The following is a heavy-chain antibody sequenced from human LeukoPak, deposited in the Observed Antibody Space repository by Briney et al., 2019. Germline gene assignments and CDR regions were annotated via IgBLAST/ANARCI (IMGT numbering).Heavy chain of an antibody. J-gene: IGHJ5*02. Sequence: ASVKVSCKASGYTFTSYGISWVRQAPGQGLEWMGIINPSGGSTSYAQKFQGRVTMTRDTSTSTVYMELSSLRSEDTAVYYCAREGGYYDILTGYYRANWFDPWGQGTLVTVSS. CDR2: INPSGGST. CDR1: GYTFTSYG. D-gene: IGHD3-9*01. V-gene: IGHV1-46*01. CDR3: AREGGYYDILTGYYRANWFDP.